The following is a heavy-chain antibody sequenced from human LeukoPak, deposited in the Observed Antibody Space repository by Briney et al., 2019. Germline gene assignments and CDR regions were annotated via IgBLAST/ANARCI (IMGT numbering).Heavy chain of an antibody. D-gene: IGHD3-10*01. V-gene: IGHV4-34*01. CDR3: ARHPYYYGSGSYS. J-gene: IGHJ5*02. Sequence: SETLSLTCAVYGGSFSGYYWSWIRQPPGKGLEWIGEINHSGSTNYNPSLKSRVTISVDTSKNQFSLKLSSVTAADTAVYYCARHPYYYGSGSYSWGQGTLVTVSS. CDR2: INHSGST. CDR1: GGSFSGYY.